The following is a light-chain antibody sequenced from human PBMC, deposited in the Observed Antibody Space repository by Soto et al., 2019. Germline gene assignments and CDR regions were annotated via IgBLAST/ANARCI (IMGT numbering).Light chain of an antibody. CDR3: QQSNNWPKT. CDR2: DAS. CDR1: QSVSSN. V-gene: IGKV3-15*01. J-gene: IGKJ1*01. Sequence: EIVMTQSPATLSVSPGETATLSCRASQSVSSNLAWYQQKPGPAPRLLISDASTRAAGLPARFSGSGSGTEFTLTISSLQSEDFAVYFCQQSNNWPKTFGQGTKVEIK.